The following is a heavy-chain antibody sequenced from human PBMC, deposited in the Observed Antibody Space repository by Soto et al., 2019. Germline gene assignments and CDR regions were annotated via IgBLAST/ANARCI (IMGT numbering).Heavy chain of an antibody. CDR2: IYYSGST. J-gene: IGHJ4*02. V-gene: IGHV4-59*01. D-gene: IGHD3-22*01. Sequence: ETLSLTCTVSGGSISSYYWSWIRQPPGKGLEWIGYIYYSGSTNYNPSLKSRVTISVDTSKNQFSLKLSSVTAADTAVYYCARGYYDSSGYETYFDYWGQGTLVTVSS. CDR1: GGSISSYY. CDR3: ARGYYDSSGYETYFDY.